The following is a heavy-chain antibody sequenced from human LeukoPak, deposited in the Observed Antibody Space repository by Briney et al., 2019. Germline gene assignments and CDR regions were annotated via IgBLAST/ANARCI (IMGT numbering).Heavy chain of an antibody. V-gene: IGHV1-46*01. CDR3: ARSGSYRGYFDY. CDR2: INPGGDNT. Sequence: ASVKVSCKASGYTFTNYYMRWVRQAPGHGLEWMGIINPGGDNTSYAQKFQGRVTMTRDTSTSTVYMDLSSLRSEDTAVYYCARSGSYRGYFDYWGQGTLVTVSS. J-gene: IGHJ4*02. D-gene: IGHD1-26*01. CDR1: GYTFTNYY.